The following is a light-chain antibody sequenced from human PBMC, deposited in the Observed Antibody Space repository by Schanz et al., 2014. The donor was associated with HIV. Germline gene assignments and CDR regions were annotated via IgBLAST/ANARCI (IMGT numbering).Light chain of an antibody. J-gene: IGLJ3*02. Sequence: NFMLTQPHSVSESPGKTVIISCTRSSGSVASDFVQWYRHRPGSAPTTVIYEDHHRPSGVPHRFSGLIDSSSNSASLIISELKTEDEADYYCQSYDSDNHWVFGGGTKLTVL. CDR2: EDH. CDR3: QSYDSDNHWV. V-gene: IGLV6-57*04. CDR1: SGSVASDF.